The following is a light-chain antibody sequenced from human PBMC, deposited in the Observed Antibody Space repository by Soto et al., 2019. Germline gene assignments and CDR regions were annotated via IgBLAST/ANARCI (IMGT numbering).Light chain of an antibody. CDR1: QGVSIN. CDR2: GAS. Sequence: EIVLTQSPGTLSLSPGERATLSCRASQGVSINLAWYQQKPGQAPRLLIYGASNRATGIPDRFSGSGSGTEFTLTISRLQSEDFAVYYCQKYNDWPPWTFGQGTKVDIK. J-gene: IGKJ1*01. CDR3: QKYNDWPPWT. V-gene: IGKV3-15*01.